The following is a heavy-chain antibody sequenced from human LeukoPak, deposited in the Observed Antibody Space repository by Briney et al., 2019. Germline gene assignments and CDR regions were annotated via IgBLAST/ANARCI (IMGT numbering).Heavy chain of an antibody. CDR1: GFTFSSYG. CDR2: IWYDGSNK. J-gene: IGHJ3*02. D-gene: IGHD2-15*01. Sequence: GGSLRLSCAASGFTFSSYGMHWVRQAPGKGLEWVAVIWYDGSNKYYADSVKGRFTISRDNSKNTLYLQMNSLRAEDTAVYYCAKDLDDGSSPDIVVVVAATNDAFDIWGQGTMVTVSS. CDR3: AKDLDDGSSPDIVVVVAATNDAFDI. V-gene: IGHV3-33*06.